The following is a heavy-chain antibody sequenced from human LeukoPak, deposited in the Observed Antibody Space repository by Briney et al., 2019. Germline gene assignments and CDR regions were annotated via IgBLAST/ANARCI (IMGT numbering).Heavy chain of an antibody. J-gene: IGHJ4*02. V-gene: IGHV3-7*05. D-gene: IGHD5-12*01. CDR1: GFTFSNYW. Sequence: GGSLRLSCAASGFTFSNYWMSWVRQAPGKGLEWVANIKEDGSDKYYVDSVKGRFTISRDNAKNSQYLQMNSLRAEDTAVYYCAKGDTIVATTYYFDYWGQGTLVTVSS. CDR3: AKGDTIVATTYYFDY. CDR2: IKEDGSDK.